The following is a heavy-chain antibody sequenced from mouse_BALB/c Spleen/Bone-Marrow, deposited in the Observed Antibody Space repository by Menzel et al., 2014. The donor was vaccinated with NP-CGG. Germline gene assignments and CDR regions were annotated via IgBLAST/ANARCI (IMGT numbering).Heavy chain of an antibody. J-gene: IGHJ4*01. Sequence: EVKLQESGPELVKPGASVKMSCKASGYTFTSYVMHWVKQKPGQGLEWIGYINPYNDGTKYNEKFKGKATLTSDKSSSIAYMELSSLTSEDSAVYYCTRGVYYDYDEGAMDYWGQGSSVTDSS. CDR3: TRGVYYDYDEGAMDY. CDR2: INPYNDGT. D-gene: IGHD2-4*01. V-gene: IGHV1-14*01. CDR1: GYTFTSYV.